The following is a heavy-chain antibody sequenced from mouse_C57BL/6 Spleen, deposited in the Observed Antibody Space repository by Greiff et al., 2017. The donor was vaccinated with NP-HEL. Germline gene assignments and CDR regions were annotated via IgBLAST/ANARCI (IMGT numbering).Heavy chain of an antibody. J-gene: IGHJ2*01. D-gene: IGHD1-1*01. V-gene: IGHV1-55*01. CDR1: GYTFTSYW. CDR2: IYPGSGST. Sequence: VQLQQPGAELVKPGASVKMSCKASGYTFTSYWITWVKQRPGQGLEWIGDIYPGSGSTNYNEKFKSNATLTVDTSSSTAYMQLSSLTSEDSAVYYCARGGLYGSSYDDYWGQGTTLTVSS. CDR3: ARGGLYGSSYDDY.